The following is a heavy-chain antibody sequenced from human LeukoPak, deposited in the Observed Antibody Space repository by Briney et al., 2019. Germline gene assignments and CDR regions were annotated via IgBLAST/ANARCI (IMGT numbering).Heavy chain of an antibody. V-gene: IGHV1-2*02. Sequence: ASVKVSCKASGYIFSDYHVHWVRQAPGQGLEWVGWINPNSGVTNYAQNFQGRVIMTRDTSVSTAYMELSSLRSEDTAVYYCARASRIAAAALDYWGQGTLVTVSS. J-gene: IGHJ4*02. CDR2: INPNSGVT. D-gene: IGHD6-13*01. CDR3: ARASRIAAAALDY. CDR1: GYIFSDYH.